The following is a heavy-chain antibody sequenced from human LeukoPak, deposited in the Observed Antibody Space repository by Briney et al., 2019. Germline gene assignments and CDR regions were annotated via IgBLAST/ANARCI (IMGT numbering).Heavy chain of an antibody. D-gene: IGHD2-15*01. Sequence: PGGSLRLSCAASGFTFVAAYGLTFSKAWMSWVRQAPGKGLEWVGRIKSKTDGGTTDFAAPVKGRCTISRDDSKNTLYLQMNSLRPEDTAVYFCTTDLLDYWGQGTLVTVSS. J-gene: IGHJ4*02. CDR2: IKSKTDGGTT. CDR1: GFTFVAAYGLTFSKAW. V-gene: IGHV3-15*01. CDR3: TTDLLDY.